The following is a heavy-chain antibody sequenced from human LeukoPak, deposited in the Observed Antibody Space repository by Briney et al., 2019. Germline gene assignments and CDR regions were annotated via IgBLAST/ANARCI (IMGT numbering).Heavy chain of an antibody. CDR1: GFSFSSYW. D-gene: IGHD3-22*01. CDR3: ARQSPVRDHYSDSSGPLDY. V-gene: IGHV3-7*01. CDR2: IKQDGSEQ. J-gene: IGHJ4*02. Sequence: GGSLRLSCAASGFSFSSYWMTWVRQAPGKGLEWVANIKQDGSEQYYVDSVKGRFTISRDNAKNSLYLQMNSLRAEDTAEYYCARQSPVRDHYSDSSGPLDYWGQGTLVTVSS.